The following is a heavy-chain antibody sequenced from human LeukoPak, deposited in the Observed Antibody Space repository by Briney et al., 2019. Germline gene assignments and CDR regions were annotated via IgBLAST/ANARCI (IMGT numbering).Heavy chain of an antibody. J-gene: IGHJ4*02. D-gene: IGHD7-27*01. Sequence: GGSLRLSCAASGFTFSNYWMHWVRQAPGKGLEWVSAISGSGGSTYYADSVKGRFTISRDNSKNTLYPQMNSLRAEDTAVYYCAKNWGWAPFDYWGQGTLVTVSS. CDR1: GFTFSNYW. CDR2: ISGSGGST. CDR3: AKNWGWAPFDY. V-gene: IGHV3-23*01.